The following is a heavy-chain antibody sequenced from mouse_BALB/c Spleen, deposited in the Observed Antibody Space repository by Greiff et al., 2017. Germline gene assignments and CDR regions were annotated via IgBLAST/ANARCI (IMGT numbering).Heavy chain of an antibody. CDR2: IDPENGDT. CDR1: GFNIKDYY. V-gene: IGHV14-4*02. CDR3: NAQYGSLYAMDY. J-gene: IGHJ4*01. D-gene: IGHD2-10*02. Sequence: VQLQQSGAELVRSGASVKLSCTASGFNIKDYYMHWVKQRPEQGLEWIGWIDPENGDTEYAPKFQGKATMTADTSSNTAYLQLSSLTSEDTAVYYCNAQYGSLYAMDYWGQGTSVTVSS.